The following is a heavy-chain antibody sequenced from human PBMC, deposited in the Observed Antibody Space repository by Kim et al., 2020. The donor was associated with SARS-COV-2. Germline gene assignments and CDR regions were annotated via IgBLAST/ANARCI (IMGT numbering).Heavy chain of an antibody. J-gene: IGHJ6*02. Sequence: GGSLRLSCAASGFTFSSYGMHWVRQAPGKGLEWVAVIWYDGSNKYYADSVKGRFTISRDNSKNTLYLQMNSLRAEDTAVYYCAKTLRFGEALAGDYYYGMDVWGQGTTVTVSS. CDR1: GFTFSSYG. CDR3: AKTLRFGEALAGDYYYGMDV. D-gene: IGHD3-10*01. V-gene: IGHV3-33*06. CDR2: IWYDGSNK.